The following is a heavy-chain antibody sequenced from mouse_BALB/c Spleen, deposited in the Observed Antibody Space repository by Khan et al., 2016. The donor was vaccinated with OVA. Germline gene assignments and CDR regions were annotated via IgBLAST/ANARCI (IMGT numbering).Heavy chain of an antibody. CDR1: GYSFTSYL. Sequence: VQLQQSGTVLARPGASVKMSCKASGYSFTSYLIHWVKQRPGQGLEWIGGIYPGNSDTSSNQTFKDKAKLTAGTSASTAYMELSSLTNEDSAVYYCTRGGYSSFAYWGQGTLVTGSA. D-gene: IGHD1-3*01. J-gene: IGHJ3*01. CDR2: IYPGNSDT. CDR3: TRGGYSSFAY. V-gene: IGHV1-5*01.